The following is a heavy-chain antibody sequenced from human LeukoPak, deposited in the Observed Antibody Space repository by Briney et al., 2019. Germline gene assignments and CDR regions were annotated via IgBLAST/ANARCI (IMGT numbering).Heavy chain of an antibody. V-gene: IGHV4-59*01. CDR2: NSGST. Sequence: PSETLSLXCTVSGGSISSYYWSWIRQPPGKGLEWIGYNSGSTNYNPSLKSRVTISVDTSKNQFSLKLSSVTAADTAVYYCARGTPGSSYYYYYYMDVWGKGTTVTVSS. J-gene: IGHJ6*03. CDR1: GGSISSYY. CDR3: ARGTPGSSYYYYYYMDV. D-gene: IGHD3-10*01.